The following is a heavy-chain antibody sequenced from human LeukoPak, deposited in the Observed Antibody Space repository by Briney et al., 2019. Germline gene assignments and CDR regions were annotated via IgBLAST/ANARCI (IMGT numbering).Heavy chain of an antibody. CDR1: GGSISSSNW. CDR3: ARHTRGYYYGSGSPYYYYYYMDV. CDR2: IYHSGST. Sequence: SETLSLTCAVSGGSISSSNWWSWVRQPPGKGLEWIGEIYHSGSTNYNPSLKSRVTISVDKSKNQFSLKLSSVTAADTAVYYCARHTRGYYYGSGSPYYYYYYMDVWGKGTTVTISS. J-gene: IGHJ6*03. D-gene: IGHD3-10*01. V-gene: IGHV4-4*02.